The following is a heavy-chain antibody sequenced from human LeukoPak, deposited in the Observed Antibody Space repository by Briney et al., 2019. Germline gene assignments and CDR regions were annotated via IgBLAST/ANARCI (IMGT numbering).Heavy chain of an antibody. J-gene: IGHJ5*02. CDR1: GGSISSYY. CDR2: INHSGGT. D-gene: IGHD3-10*01. Sequence: SETLSLTCTVSGGSISSYYWSWIRQPPGKGLEWIGEINHSGGTNYNPSLKSRVTISVDTSKNQFSLKLSSVTAADTAVYYCARGYYGSGMFRIRWFDPWGQGTLVTVSS. CDR3: ARGYYGSGMFRIRWFDP. V-gene: IGHV4-34*01.